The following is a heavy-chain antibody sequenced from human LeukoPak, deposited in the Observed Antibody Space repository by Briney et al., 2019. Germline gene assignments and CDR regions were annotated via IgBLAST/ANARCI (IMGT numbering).Heavy chain of an antibody. Sequence: GGSLRLSCAASGFTFSSYGTSWVRQAPGKVLEWEANIKQDGREKYYVDSVKGRFTISRDNAKNSLYLQMNSLRAEDTAVYYCARGRMLYYYDSSGYYSYYFDYWGQGTLVTVSS. CDR2: IKQDGREK. J-gene: IGHJ4*02. D-gene: IGHD3-22*01. CDR1: GFTFSSYG. CDR3: ARGRMLYYYDSSGYYSYYFDY. V-gene: IGHV3-7*04.